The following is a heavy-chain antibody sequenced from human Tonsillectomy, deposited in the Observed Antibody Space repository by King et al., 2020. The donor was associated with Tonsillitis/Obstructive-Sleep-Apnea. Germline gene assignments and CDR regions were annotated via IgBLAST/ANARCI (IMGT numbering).Heavy chain of an antibody. CDR1: GGSFSGYY. V-gene: IGHV4-34*01. CDR2: INHSGST. D-gene: IGHD2-2*01. CDR3: ARGRYCSSTSCSMAFDI. J-gene: IGHJ3*02. Sequence: VQLQQWGAGLLKPSETLSLTCAVYGGSFSGYYWSWIRQPPGTGLEWIGEINHSGSTNYNPSLKSRVTISVDTSKNQFSLKLSSVTAADTAVYYCARGRYCSSTSCSMAFDIWGQGTMVTVSS.